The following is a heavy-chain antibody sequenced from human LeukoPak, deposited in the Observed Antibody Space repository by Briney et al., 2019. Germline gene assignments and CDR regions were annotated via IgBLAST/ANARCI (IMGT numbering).Heavy chain of an antibody. J-gene: IGHJ4*02. V-gene: IGHV1-46*01. CDR3: SRELGGSYFDY. D-gene: IGHD1-26*01. Sequence: ASVKVSCKASGHTFSNYYIHWVRQAPGRGLEWMGVNNPSGGRTTYAQKFQGRVTMTRDTSTSTAYMDLSSLRSDDTAVYYCSRELGGSYFDYWGQGTLVTVSS. CDR2: NNPSGGRT. CDR1: GHTFSNYY.